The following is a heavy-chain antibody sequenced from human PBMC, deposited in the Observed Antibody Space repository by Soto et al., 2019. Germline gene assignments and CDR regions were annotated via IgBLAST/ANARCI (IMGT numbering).Heavy chain of an antibody. CDR2: ISSSGTYI. CDR1: GFPFSSFG. V-gene: IGHV3-21*01. CDR3: ARDYSGSYQRFYYYYGMAV. Sequence: GGSLRLSCAASGFPFSSFGLNWVRQAPGKGLEWVSSISSSGTYIFYADSVKGRFTISRDNSKNTLYLQMNSLRAEDTAVYYCARDYSGSYQRFYYYYGMAVWGQGTTVTVSS. J-gene: IGHJ6*02. D-gene: IGHD1-26*01.